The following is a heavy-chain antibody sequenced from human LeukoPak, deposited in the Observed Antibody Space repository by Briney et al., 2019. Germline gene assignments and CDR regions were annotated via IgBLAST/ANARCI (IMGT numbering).Heavy chain of an antibody. Sequence: GGSLRLSCPASGFTFSSYGMHWVRQAPGKGLEWVAVIWYDGSNKYYADSVKGRFTISRDNSKNTLYLQMNSLRAEDTAVYYCARDLIQLWFSGYYYGMDVWGQGTTVTVSS. J-gene: IGHJ6*02. CDR2: IWYDGSNK. CDR1: GFTFSSYG. V-gene: IGHV3-33*01. D-gene: IGHD5-18*01. CDR3: ARDLIQLWFSGYYYGMDV.